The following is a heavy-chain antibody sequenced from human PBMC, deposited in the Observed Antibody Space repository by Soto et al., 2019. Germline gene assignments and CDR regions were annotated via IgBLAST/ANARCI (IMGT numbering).Heavy chain of an antibody. CDR3: ADNYDSHPLNAFDL. V-gene: IGHV3-53*01. J-gene: IGHJ3*01. Sequence: QSGGSLRLSCAASGLTVSHYYMTWVRQAPGKGLESVSVIYSGDTTYYADSVKGRFTISRDKSKKMLYLQMNSLRAEDTAVYYCADNYDSHPLNAFDLWGQGTMVTVSS. CDR1: GLTVSHYY. CDR2: IYSGDTT. D-gene: IGHD3-22*01.